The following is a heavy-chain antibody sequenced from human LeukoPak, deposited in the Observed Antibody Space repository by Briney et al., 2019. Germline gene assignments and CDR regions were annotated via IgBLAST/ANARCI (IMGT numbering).Heavy chain of an antibody. Sequence: SETLSLTCAVSGYSFSSGYYWGWLRQLPGKGLEWIGSIYHSGSTYYNPSLKSRVTISVDTSKNQFSLKLSSVTAADTAVYYCASGLGDGYIGYWGQGTLVTVSS. CDR2: IYHSGST. J-gene: IGHJ4*02. D-gene: IGHD6-13*01. CDR1: GYSFSSGYY. CDR3: ASGLGDGYIGY. V-gene: IGHV4-38-2*01.